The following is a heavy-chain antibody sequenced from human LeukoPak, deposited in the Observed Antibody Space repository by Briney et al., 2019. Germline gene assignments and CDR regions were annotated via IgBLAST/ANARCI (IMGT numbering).Heavy chain of an antibody. CDR3: TTTPQSAYVPFDY. Sequence: GGSLRLSCVASGFGFNYAWMRWVRQAPGKGLGWVGRIKTNTDGGTTDYAAPVKGRFIISRDDSKNTLYLQMNSLKIEDTAVYYCTTTPQSAYVPFDYWGQGTLVSVSS. CDR2: IKTNTDGGTT. D-gene: IGHD3-10*02. V-gene: IGHV3-15*01. CDR1: GFGFNYAW. J-gene: IGHJ4*02.